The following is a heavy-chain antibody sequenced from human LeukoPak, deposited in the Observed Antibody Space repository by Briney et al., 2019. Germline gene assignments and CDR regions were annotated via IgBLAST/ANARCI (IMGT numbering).Heavy chain of an antibody. CDR1: GFTFSSYA. CDR2: ISGSGGST. V-gene: IGHV3-23*01. CDR3: AKATYYYDSSGYYYHSFDY. Sequence: GSLRLSCAASGFTFSSYAMSWVRQAPGKGLEWVSAISGSGGSTYYADSVKGRFTISRDNSKNTLYLQMNSLRAEDTAVYYCAKATYYYDSSGYYYHSFDYWGQGTLVTVSS. J-gene: IGHJ4*02. D-gene: IGHD3-22*01.